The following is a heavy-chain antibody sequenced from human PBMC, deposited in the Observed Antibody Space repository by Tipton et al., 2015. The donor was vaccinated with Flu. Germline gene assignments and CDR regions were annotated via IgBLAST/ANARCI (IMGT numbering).Heavy chain of an antibody. CDR1: GASLRSSSYY. Sequence: TLSLTCTVSGASLRSSSYYWGWIRQPPGKGLEWIGEINHSGSTNYNPSLKSRVTISVDTSKNQFSLKLSSVTAADTAVYYCARVTELLWFGEARGWFDPWGQGTLVTVSS. V-gene: IGHV4-39*07. CDR3: ARVTELLWFGEARGWFDP. D-gene: IGHD3-10*01. J-gene: IGHJ5*02. CDR2: INHSGST.